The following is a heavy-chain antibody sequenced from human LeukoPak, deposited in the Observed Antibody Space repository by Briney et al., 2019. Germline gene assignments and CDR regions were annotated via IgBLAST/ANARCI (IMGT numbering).Heavy chain of an antibody. CDR2: ISGSGRST. Sequence: GGSLRLSCAASGFTFGNYAMTWVRQAPGKGLEWVSGISGSGRSTYYADSVMGRFIISRDNSKNTLYVQMNSLRAEDTAVFYCAKSSVGDPYYFDYWGQGTLVTVSS. CDR1: GFTFGNYA. V-gene: IGHV3-23*01. CDR3: AKSSVGDPYYFDY. D-gene: IGHD3-16*01. J-gene: IGHJ4*02.